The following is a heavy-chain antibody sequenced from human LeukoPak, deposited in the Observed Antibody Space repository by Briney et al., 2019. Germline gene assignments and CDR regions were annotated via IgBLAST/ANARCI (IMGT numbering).Heavy chain of an antibody. J-gene: IGHJ3*02. CDR2: IYYSGST. CDR1: GGSISSYY. Sequence: PSETLSLTCTVSGGSISSYYWSWIRQPPGKGLEWIGYIYYSGSTNFNPSLKSRVTISVDTSKNQFSLKLSSVTAADTAVYYCARGGGYSSGWYMGYHAFDIWGQGTMVTVSS. CDR3: ARGGGYSSGWYMGYHAFDI. V-gene: IGHV4-59*12. D-gene: IGHD6-19*01.